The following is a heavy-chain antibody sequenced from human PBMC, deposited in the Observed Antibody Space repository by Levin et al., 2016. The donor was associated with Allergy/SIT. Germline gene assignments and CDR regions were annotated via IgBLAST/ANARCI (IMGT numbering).Heavy chain of an antibody. Sequence: SVKVSCKASGGTFSNYGISWVRQAPGQGLEWMGRIIPLLDTVNYAQQFQGTVTITADKSTTTAYMELSSLKYEDTAVYFCARSGPNPVHGSSFDAFDTWGQGTMVTVSS. D-gene: IGHD6-6*01. CDR3: ARSGPNPVHGSSFDAFDT. CDR1: GGTFSNYG. J-gene: IGHJ3*02. V-gene: IGHV1-69*04. CDR2: IIPLLDTV.